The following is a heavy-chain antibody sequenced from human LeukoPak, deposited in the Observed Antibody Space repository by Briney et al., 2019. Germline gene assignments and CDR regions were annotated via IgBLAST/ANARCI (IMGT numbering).Heavy chain of an antibody. CDR1: GFTFSSYS. D-gene: IGHD3-22*01. CDR3: AGVEEYYYDSSGYSFDY. Sequence: GGSLRLSCAASGFTFSSYSMNWVRQAPGKGLEWVSSISSSSSYIYYADSVKGRFTISRDNAKNSLYLQMNSLRAEDTAVYYCAGVEEYYYDSSGYSFDYWGQGTLVTVSS. V-gene: IGHV3-21*01. CDR2: ISSSSSYI. J-gene: IGHJ4*02.